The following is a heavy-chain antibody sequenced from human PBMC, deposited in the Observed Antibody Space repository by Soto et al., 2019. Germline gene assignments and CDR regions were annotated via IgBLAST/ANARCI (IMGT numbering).Heavy chain of an antibody. J-gene: IGHJ3*02. CDR1: GFTFSEYA. CDR3: AKDFVSLNVGYDPFDI. V-gene: IGHV3-23*01. D-gene: IGHD6-13*01. Sequence: EVQLLESGGGLVQPGGSLRLSCAASGFTFSEYAMPWVRQAPGKGLEWVSVIGGAGSNIYYADSVEGRFTVSRDDSKNTLYLRMDSLRAEDTAVYYCAKDFVSLNVGYDPFDICGQGTMVTVSS. CDR2: IGGAGSNI.